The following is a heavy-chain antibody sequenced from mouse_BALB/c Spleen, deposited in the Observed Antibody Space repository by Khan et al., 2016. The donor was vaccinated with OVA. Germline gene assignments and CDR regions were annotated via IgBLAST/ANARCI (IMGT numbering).Heavy chain of an antibody. J-gene: IGHJ3*01. V-gene: IGHV2-3*01. Sequence: VQLKESGPGLVAPSQSLSITCTVSGSSSTSYGVSWARQTPGKGLDWLGVIWSDGNTNYHSSLKSRMTHTKENSKSQVLLKLNSLQTDDTATYYCAIIFYGYDWFAYWRQGTLVTVSA. CDR2: IWSDGNT. D-gene: IGHD2-2*01. CDR3: AIIFYGYDWFAY. CDR1: GSSSTSYG.